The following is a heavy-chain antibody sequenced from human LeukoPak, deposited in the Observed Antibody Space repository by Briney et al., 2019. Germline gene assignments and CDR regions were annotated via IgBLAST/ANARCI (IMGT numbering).Heavy chain of an antibody. CDR2: MNPNSGNR. V-gene: IGHV1-8*01. Sequence: ASVKVSCKASGYPFTSYDINWVRQATGQGPEWMGWMNPNSGNRGYAQKFQGRVTMTRDNSIRTAYMELSSLRSDDTAVYYCVRGDLPTTGINQVFDLWGQGTLVTVSS. CDR1: GYPFTSYD. J-gene: IGHJ3*01. D-gene: IGHD4-17*01. CDR3: VRGDLPTTGINQVFDL.